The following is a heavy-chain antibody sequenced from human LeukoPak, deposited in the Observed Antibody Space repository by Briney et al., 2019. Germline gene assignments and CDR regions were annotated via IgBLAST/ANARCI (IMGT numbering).Heavy chain of an antibody. J-gene: IGHJ4*02. CDR3: ARDGREGGGFVDY. V-gene: IGHV4-39*07. Sequence: SETLSLTCTVSGGSISSSSYYWGWIRQPPGKGLEWIGSIYYSGSTYYNPSLKSRVTISVDTSKNQFSLKLSSVTAADTAVYYCARDGREGGGFVDYWGQGTLVTVSS. CDR1: GGSISSSSYY. CDR2: IYYSGST. D-gene: IGHD5-24*01.